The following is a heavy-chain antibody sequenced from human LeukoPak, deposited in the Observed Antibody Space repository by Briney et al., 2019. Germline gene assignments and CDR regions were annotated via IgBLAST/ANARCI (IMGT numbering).Heavy chain of an antibody. CDR2: NSSPSNNI. CDR3: VRESYWGSSGKGFDC. J-gene: IGHJ4*02. Sequence: GGSLRLSWAPAILMFTRYSMNGVRHPPAEEREWVAYNSSPSNNIYYVDPVKRRFTISRDNAKNSLYMQMNSLREEDTGVYTCVRESYWGSSGKGFDCWGQGTLVTVSS. D-gene: IGHD7-27*01. V-gene: IGHV3-48*02. CDR1: ILMFTRYS.